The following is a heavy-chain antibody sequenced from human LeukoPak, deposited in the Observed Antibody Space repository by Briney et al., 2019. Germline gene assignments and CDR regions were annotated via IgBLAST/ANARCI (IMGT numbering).Heavy chain of an antibody. CDR2: INDSGST. D-gene: IGHD3-9*01. CDR1: GGSFRGYY. J-gene: IGHJ4*02. CDR3: ARGVSHRNFDWLFY. V-gene: IGHV4-34*01. Sequence: SETLSLTCAVYGGSFRGYYWSWIRQPPGRGLEWIGEINDSGSTHYHTSLNSRVTISVDTSKNQVYLKLSSVTAAYTAIYYCARGVSHRNFDWLFYWGQGTLVTVSS.